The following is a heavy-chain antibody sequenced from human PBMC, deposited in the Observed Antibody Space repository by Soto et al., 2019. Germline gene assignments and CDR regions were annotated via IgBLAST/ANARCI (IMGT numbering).Heavy chain of an antibody. Sequence: EVQLLESGRGLLQPGGSLRLSCAAFGFTFSSYAMSWVRQAPGKGLEWVSAISDSGGGTYYADSVKGRFTISRDNSKNTLYLQMNSLRAEDTAVYYCAKGNSGRYYYGMDVWGQGTTVTVSS. CDR1: GFTFSSYA. J-gene: IGHJ6*02. V-gene: IGHV3-23*01. D-gene: IGHD1-1*01. CDR3: AKGNSGRYYYGMDV. CDR2: ISDSGGGT.